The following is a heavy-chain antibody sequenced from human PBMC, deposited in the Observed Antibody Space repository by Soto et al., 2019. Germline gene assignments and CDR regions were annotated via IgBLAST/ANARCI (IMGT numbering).Heavy chain of an antibody. CDR2: IIPVFGLE. CDR3: AGGRIVVVGSRAYYGMDV. CDR1: GGTPSNSA. Sequence: QVHLLLQSGAEVKKPGSSVKVSCKASGGTPSNSAISWVRQAPGQVLEWMGGIIPVFGLEKYAQNFQGRVTITADESTNTAYMELSSLRPEDTAVYYCAGGRIVVVGSRAYYGMDVWGQGTTVTVSS. V-gene: IGHV1-69*01. J-gene: IGHJ6*02. D-gene: IGHD3-22*01.